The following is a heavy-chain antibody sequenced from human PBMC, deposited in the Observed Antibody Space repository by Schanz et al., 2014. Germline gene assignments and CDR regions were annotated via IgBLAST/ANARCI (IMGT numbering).Heavy chain of an antibody. CDR1: GFTVNNYA. CDR3: AKELNRRGGQTNFYYYYGMDV. J-gene: IGHJ6*02. CDR2: ITRQGTT. V-gene: IGHV3-23*01. Sequence: EVQLLESGGGLVQPGGSLRLSCTVSGFTVNNYAMNWVRQAPGRGLEWVSGITRQGTTYYADFVKGRFSISRDLSSNTLYLQMNTLRTEDTAVYYCAKELNRRGGQTNFYYYYGMDVWGQGTTVTVSS. D-gene: IGHD5-12*01.